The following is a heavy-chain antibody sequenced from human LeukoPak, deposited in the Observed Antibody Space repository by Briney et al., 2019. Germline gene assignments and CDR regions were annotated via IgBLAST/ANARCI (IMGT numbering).Heavy chain of an antibody. CDR2: IIPILGIA. D-gene: IGHD4-23*01. V-gene: IGHV1-69*04. J-gene: IGHJ1*01. CDR3: ARDKAVTTEVTQHFQH. CDR1: GGTFSSYA. Sequence: SVKVSCKASGGTFSSYAISWVRQAPGQGLEWMGRIIPILGIANYAQKFQGRVTITADTSTSTAYMELRSLRSDDTAVYCCARDKAVTTEVTQHFQHWGQGTLVTVSS.